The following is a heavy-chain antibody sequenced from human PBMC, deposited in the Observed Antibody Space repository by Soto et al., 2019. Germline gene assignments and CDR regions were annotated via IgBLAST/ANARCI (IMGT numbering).Heavy chain of an antibody. J-gene: IGHJ5*02. V-gene: IGHV1-18*01. CDR3: ARGRTDSGYYTNWLDP. CDR1: GDAFTSYG. Sequence: ASVKVSCKASGDAFTSYGISWVRQAPGQGLEWMGWISAYSGNTNYAQKLQGRVTMTTDTSTSTAYIELRSMTSDAKALYYCARGRTDSGYYTNWLDPWGQGTQVTVSS. CDR2: ISAYSGNT. D-gene: IGHD3-22*01.